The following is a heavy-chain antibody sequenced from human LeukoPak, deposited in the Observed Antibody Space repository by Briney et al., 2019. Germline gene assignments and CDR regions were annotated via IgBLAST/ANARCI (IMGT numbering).Heavy chain of an antibody. J-gene: IGHJ4*02. Sequence: PGGSLRLSCKGSGYSFTSYWIGWVRQMPGKGLEWMGIIYPGDSDTRYSPSFQGQVTISADKSISTAYLPWSSLKASDTAMYYCARRSPEFDYWGQGTLVTVSS. V-gene: IGHV5-51*01. D-gene: IGHD1-14*01. CDR2: IYPGDSDT. CDR1: GYSFTSYW. CDR3: ARRSPEFDY.